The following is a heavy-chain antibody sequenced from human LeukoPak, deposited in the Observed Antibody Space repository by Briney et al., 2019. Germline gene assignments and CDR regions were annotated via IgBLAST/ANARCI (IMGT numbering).Heavy chain of an antibody. D-gene: IGHD1-26*01. J-gene: IGHJ4*02. CDR1: GFTFSNYW. Sequence: SGGSLRLSCVASGFTFSNYWMTWVRQAPGKGLEWVSGISGSGGSTYYADSVGRFSISRDNSKNTLYLQMTSLRAEDTAVYYCGKEGRGMGAATIDYWGQGTLVTVSS. CDR3: GKEGRGMGAATIDY. V-gene: IGHV3-23*01. CDR2: ISGSGGST.